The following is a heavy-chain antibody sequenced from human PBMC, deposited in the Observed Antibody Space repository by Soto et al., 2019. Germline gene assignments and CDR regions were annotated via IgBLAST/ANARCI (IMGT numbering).Heavy chain of an antibody. CDR2: MNPDGREK. Sequence: EVQLVESGGGLVQPGGSLRLSCAVSGFTLSSHYMSWVRQAPGQGLEWVAAMNPDGREKYYVDSLKGRFTISRDDAQKYLYLEMSSLRVEDTAVYYCARGGASEFWGQGTLVGVSS. J-gene: IGHJ4*02. V-gene: IGHV3-7*05. CDR1: GFTLSSHY. D-gene: IGHD1-26*01. CDR3: ARGGASEF.